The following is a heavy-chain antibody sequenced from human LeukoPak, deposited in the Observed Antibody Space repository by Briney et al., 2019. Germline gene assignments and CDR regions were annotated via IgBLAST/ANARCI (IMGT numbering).Heavy chain of an antibody. D-gene: IGHD1-1*01. Sequence: ASVKVSCKASGYTFTTYGFSWVRQAPGQGLEWMGWISAYNGNTNYAQRLQGRVTMTTDTSTSTVYMELRSLRSDDAAVYYCARDKNWKPDYWGQGTLVTVSS. V-gene: IGHV1-18*01. CDR3: ARDKNWKPDY. J-gene: IGHJ4*02. CDR2: ISAYNGNT. CDR1: GYTFTTYG.